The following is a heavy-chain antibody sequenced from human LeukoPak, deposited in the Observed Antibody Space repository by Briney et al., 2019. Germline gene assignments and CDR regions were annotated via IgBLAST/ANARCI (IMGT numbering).Heavy chain of an antibody. V-gene: IGHV4-4*07. D-gene: IGHD2-21*01. Sequence: SETLSLTCTVSGGSISSYYWSWIRQPAGKGLEWIGRIYTSGSTNYNPSLKSRVTMSVDTSKNQFSLKLSSVTAADTAVYYCARELRDLYYYYMDVWGKGTTVTVSS. J-gene: IGHJ6*03. CDR3: ARELRDLYYYYMDV. CDR1: GGSISSYY. CDR2: IYTSGST.